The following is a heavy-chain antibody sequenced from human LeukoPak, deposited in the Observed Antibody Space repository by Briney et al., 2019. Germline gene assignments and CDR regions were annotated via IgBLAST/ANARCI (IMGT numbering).Heavy chain of an antibody. CDR1: GFTLRNYA. J-gene: IGHJ6*02. CDR2: ISGSGGST. V-gene: IGHV3-23*01. Sequence: GGSLRLSCAASGFTLRNYAMSWVRQAPGKGLAWVSVISGSGGSTSYADSVKGRFTVSRDNSMDTLYLQMNSLRAEDTAVYYCARDGLGFWYAMDVWGQGTTVTVSS. CDR3: ARDGLGFWYAMDV. D-gene: IGHD3-3*01.